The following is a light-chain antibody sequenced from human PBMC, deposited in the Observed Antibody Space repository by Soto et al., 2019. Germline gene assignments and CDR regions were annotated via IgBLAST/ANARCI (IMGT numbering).Light chain of an antibody. CDR2: GAS. CDR3: QQYGRFPRYT. V-gene: IGKV3-20*01. CDR1: QSVNSDY. Sequence: EIVLTQSPGTRSLSRGERATLSCRASQSVNSDYLAWYQQIPGQAPRLLIYGASNRATGIPDRFSASGSGTDFTLTITRLEPEDFAVYYCQQYGRFPRYTFGQGTKLEIK. J-gene: IGKJ2*01.